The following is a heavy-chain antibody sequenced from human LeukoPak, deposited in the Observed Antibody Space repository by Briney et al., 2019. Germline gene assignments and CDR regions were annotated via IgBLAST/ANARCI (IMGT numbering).Heavy chain of an antibody. J-gene: IGHJ6*02. D-gene: IGHD2-8*01. CDR2: IYHSGST. V-gene: IGHV4-30-2*01. Sequence: SQTLSLTCAVTGGSISSGGYSWSWIRQPPGKGLEWIGYIYHSGSTYYNPSLKSRVTISVDRSKNQFSLKLSSVTAADTAVYYCARGTSYCTNGVCYHEGMDVWGQGATVTVSS. CDR1: GGSISSGGYS. CDR3: ARGTSYCTNGVCYHEGMDV.